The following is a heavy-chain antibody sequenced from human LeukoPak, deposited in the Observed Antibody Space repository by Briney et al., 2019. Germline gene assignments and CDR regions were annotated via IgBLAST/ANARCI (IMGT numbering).Heavy chain of an antibody. CDR3: ARGLPISSSGMDV. Sequence: SETLSLTCTVSGGSISSYYWSWIRQPPGKGLEWIGYIYYSGSTYYNPSLKSRVTISVDTSKNQFSLKLSSVTAADTAVYYCARGLPISSSGMDVWGQGTTVTVSS. J-gene: IGHJ6*02. CDR1: GGSISSYY. D-gene: IGHD5/OR15-5a*01. CDR2: IYYSGST. V-gene: IGHV4-59*08.